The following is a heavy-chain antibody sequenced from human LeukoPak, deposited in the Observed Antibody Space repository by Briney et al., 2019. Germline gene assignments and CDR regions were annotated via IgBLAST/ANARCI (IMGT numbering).Heavy chain of an antibody. CDR1: GFTFDDYA. D-gene: IGHD1-26*01. V-gene: IGHV3-9*01. CDR2: ISWKSGSI. Sequence: GGSLRLSCAASGFTFDDYAMQWVRQAPGKGLEWVSGISWKSGSIGYADSVKGRFTISRDNAKNSLYLQMKSLRAEDTAVYYCAREKGAPIENNWFDPWGQGTLVTVSS. CDR3: AREKGAPIENNWFDP. J-gene: IGHJ5*02.